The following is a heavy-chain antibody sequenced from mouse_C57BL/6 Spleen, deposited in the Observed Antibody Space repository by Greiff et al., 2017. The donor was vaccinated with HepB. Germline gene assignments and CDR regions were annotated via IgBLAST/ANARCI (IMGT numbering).Heavy chain of an antibody. D-gene: IGHD1-1*01. V-gene: IGHV1-52*01. Sequence: QVQLQQPGAELVRPGSSVKLSCKASGYTFTSYWMHWVKQRPIQGLEWIGNIDPSDSETHYNQKFKDKATLTVDKSSSTAYMQLSSLTSEDSAVYYCASLYYYGSSYGYLDVWGTGTTVTVSS. J-gene: IGHJ1*03. CDR3: ASLYYYGSSYGYLDV. CDR2: IDPSDSET. CDR1: GYTFTSYW.